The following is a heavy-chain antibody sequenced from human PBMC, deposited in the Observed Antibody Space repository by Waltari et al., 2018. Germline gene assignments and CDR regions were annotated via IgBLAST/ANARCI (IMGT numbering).Heavy chain of an antibody. J-gene: IGHJ4*02. V-gene: IGHV3-23*04. Sequence: EVRLVESGGGLVQPGGSLRLSCAPSGFTFPNYAMNWVRQAPGKGLEWVSGISGSGGSTYYNPSLKSRVTISVDTSKNQFSLKLSSVTAADTAVYYCASRARWDYGGSIWGQGTLVTVSS. CDR1: GFTFPNYA. D-gene: IGHD4-17*01. CDR2: ISGSGGST. CDR3: ASRARWDYGGSI.